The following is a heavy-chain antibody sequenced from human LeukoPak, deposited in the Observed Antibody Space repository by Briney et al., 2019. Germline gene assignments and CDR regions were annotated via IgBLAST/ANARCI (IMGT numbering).Heavy chain of an antibody. Sequence: EASVKVSCKASGYTFTSYGISWVRQAPGQGLEWMGWISAYNGNTNYAQKLQGRVTMTTDTSTSTAYMELRSLRSDDTAVYYCARGVDYYYGSGSYRWFDPWGQGTLVTVSS. J-gene: IGHJ5*02. CDR1: GYTFTSYG. CDR2: ISAYNGNT. CDR3: ARGVDYYYGSGSYRWFDP. V-gene: IGHV1-18*01. D-gene: IGHD3-10*01.